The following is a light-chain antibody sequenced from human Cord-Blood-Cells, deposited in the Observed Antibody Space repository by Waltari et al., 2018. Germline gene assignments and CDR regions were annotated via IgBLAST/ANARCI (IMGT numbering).Light chain of an antibody. CDR2: EVS. CDR1: SSAVAGYNY. Sequence: QSALTQPASVSGSPGQSIHISCTGTSSAVAGYNYVSWYQQHPGKAPKLMIYEVSNRPSGVSNRFSGSKSGNTASLTISGLQAEDEADYYCSSYTSSSTYVFGTGTKVTVL. CDR3: SSYTSSSTYV. V-gene: IGLV2-14*01. J-gene: IGLJ1*01.